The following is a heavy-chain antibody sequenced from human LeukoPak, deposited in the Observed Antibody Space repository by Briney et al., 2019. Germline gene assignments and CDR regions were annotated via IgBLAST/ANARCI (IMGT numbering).Heavy chain of an antibody. V-gene: IGHV3-7*01. CDR2: IQPDGSEG. Sequence: PGGSLRLSCAASGFTFSSKWMSWVRQAPGKGLEWVGNIQPDGSEGYPVDSVKGRFTISRDNTKNTLYLQMNSLRAEDTAVYYCARDRYYVVDYWGQGTLVTVSS. D-gene: IGHD3-10*01. CDR1: GFTFSSKW. CDR3: ARDRYYVVDY. J-gene: IGHJ4*02.